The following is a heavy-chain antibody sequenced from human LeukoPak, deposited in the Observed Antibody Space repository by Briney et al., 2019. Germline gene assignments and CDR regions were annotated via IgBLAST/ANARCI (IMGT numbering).Heavy chain of an antibody. J-gene: IGHJ4*02. CDR3: ARFGGDSSGYSDDVD. Sequence: NPSETLSLTCAVYGGSFSGYYWSWIRQPPGKGLEWIGEINHSGSTNYNPSLKSRVTISVDTSKNQFSLKLSSVTAADTAVYYCARFGGDSSGYSDDVDWGQGTLVTVSS. CDR1: GGSFSGYY. V-gene: IGHV4-34*01. CDR2: INHSGST. D-gene: IGHD3-22*01.